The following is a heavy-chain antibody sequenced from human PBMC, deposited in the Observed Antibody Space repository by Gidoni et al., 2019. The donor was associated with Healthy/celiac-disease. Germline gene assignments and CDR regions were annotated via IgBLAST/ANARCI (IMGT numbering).Heavy chain of an antibody. CDR1: GGTFRSYA. V-gene: IGHV1-69*06. Sequence: QVQLVQSGAEVKKPGSSVKVSCKASGGTFRSYAISWVRQAPGQGLEWMGGIIPIFGTANYAQKFQGRVTITADKSTSTAYMELSSLRSEDTAVYYCARGELNYYDSSGYLYYFDYWGQGTLVTVSS. CDR2: IIPIFGTA. CDR3: ARGELNYYDSSGYLYYFDY. D-gene: IGHD3-22*01. J-gene: IGHJ4*02.